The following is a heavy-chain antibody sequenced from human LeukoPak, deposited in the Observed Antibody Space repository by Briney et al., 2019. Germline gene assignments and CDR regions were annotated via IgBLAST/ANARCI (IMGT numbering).Heavy chain of an antibody. V-gene: IGHV1-58*02. D-gene: IGHD2-2*01. CDR1: GFTFTSSA. J-gene: IGHJ5*02. CDR3: ARGGQVAPQPGNWFDP. CDR2: IVVGSGNT. Sequence: SVKVSCKASGFTFTSSAMQWVRQARGQRLEWIGWIVVGSGNTNYAQKFQERVTITRDMSTSTVYMTLSSLKSEDTAVYYCARGGQVAPQPGNWFDPWGQGTLVTVSS.